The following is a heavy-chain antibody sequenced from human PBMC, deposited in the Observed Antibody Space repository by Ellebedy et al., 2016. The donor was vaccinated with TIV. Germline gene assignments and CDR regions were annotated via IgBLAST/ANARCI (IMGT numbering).Heavy chain of an antibody. D-gene: IGHD6-19*01. CDR3: ARARGWYGSDGMDV. CDR2: IYGGGNT. V-gene: IGHV3-53*01. CDR1: GFTVSSNY. Sequence: PGGSLRLSCAASGFTVSSNYMSWVRRAPGQGLGWVSVIYGGGNTDYEEHVEGRFTISRDNSKNTVYLQMNSLRAEDTAVYYCARARGWYGSDGMDVWGEGTTVTVSS. J-gene: IGHJ6*04.